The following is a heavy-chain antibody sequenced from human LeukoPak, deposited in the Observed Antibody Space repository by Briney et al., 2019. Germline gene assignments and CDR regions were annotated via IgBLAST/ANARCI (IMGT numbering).Heavy chain of an antibody. Sequence: SQTLSLTCTVCGGSISSGSYYWSWIPQPAGKGLEWIGRIYTSGSTNYNPSLKSRVTISVDTSKNQFSLKLSSVTAAGTAVYYCARDRDACDIWGQGTILSVSS. V-gene: IGHV4-61*02. CDR1: GGSISSGSYY. J-gene: IGHJ3*02. CDR2: IYTSGST. CDR3: ARDRDACDI.